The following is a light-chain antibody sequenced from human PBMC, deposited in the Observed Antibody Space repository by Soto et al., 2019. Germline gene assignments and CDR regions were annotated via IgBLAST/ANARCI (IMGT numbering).Light chain of an antibody. CDR3: QQRVNWPPT. Sequence: EIVLTQSPATLSLSPGERATLSCRAGQSISDYLAWYQQRPAQAPRLLIFDASNRATGVPDRFSVGGSGTDFTLIISSLVPEDFAVYYCQQRVNWPPTFGGGTKVEI. V-gene: IGKV3-11*01. CDR2: DAS. J-gene: IGKJ4*01. CDR1: QSISDY.